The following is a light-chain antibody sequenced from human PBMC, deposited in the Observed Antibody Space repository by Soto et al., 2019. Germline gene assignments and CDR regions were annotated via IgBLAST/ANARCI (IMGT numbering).Light chain of an antibody. CDR1: QSIGRF. V-gene: IGKV1-39*01. CDR3: QQSYTTPLT. CDR2: TAS. J-gene: IGKJ4*01. Sequence: IQLPQSPSSLSASVGDRVTISFRASQSIGRFLNWHQHKPGKAPKVLIYTASTLQSGVPSRFSGSGSGSDFNLTIRSLQPEDFATYYCQQSYTTPLTFGGGTKVDIK.